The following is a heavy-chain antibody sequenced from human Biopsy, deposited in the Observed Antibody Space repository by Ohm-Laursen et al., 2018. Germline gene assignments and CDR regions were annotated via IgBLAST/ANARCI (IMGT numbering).Heavy chain of an antibody. Sequence: SDTLSLTCTVSGGSISSSTTYYWAWLRQPPGKGLEWIGSIYNTETTFYNPSLKSQVTISVDTSTNQFSLKVSSVTAADTALYFCARHPTGFWFGPWGHGTLVTVSS. V-gene: IGHV4-39*01. J-gene: IGHJ5*02. CDR2: IYNTETT. CDR3: ARHPTGFWFGP. CDR1: GGSISSSTTYY.